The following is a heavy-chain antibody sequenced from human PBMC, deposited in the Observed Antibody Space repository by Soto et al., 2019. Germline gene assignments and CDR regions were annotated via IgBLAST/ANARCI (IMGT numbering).Heavy chain of an antibody. Sequence: PGGSLRLSCATSGFTFGYFSISWVRQAPGRGLEWVGFIRSKDYGGTTEYAASVKGRFAISRDDSTGIAYLQMNSLKIEDTAVYYCTREIPYFDSWGQGTLV. CDR1: GFTFGYFS. CDR2: IRSKDYGGTT. J-gene: IGHJ4*02. CDR3: TREIPYFDS. V-gene: IGHV3-49*02.